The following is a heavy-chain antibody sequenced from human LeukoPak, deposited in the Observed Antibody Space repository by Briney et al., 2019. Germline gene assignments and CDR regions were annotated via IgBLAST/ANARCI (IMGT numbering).Heavy chain of an antibody. CDR1: GGSISSSSYH. D-gene: IGHD6-13*01. J-gene: IGHJ3*02. Sequence: SETLSLTCTVSGGSISSSSYHWGWIRQPPGKGLEWIGSIYYSGSTYYNPSLKSRVTISVDTSKNQFSLKLSSVTAADTAVYYCARRAAAVIDAFDIWGQGTMVTVSS. CDR3: ARRAAAVIDAFDI. CDR2: IYYSGST. V-gene: IGHV4-39*01.